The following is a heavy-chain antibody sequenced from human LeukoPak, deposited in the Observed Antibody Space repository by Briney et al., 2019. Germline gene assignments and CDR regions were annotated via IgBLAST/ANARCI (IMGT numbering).Heavy chain of an antibody. CDR2: ISSSGDTT. CDR1: GFTFSSYA. V-gene: IGHV3-23*01. J-gene: IGHJ4*02. Sequence: GSPRVSCAASGFTFSSYAMSWVRQAPGKGLEWVSAISSSGDTTYYADSVKGRFTISRDNSKTTLYGQMNSLRAEDTAIYYCAKGDRVAAAAMVDYWGQGTLVTVSS. CDR3: AKGDRVAAAAMVDY. D-gene: IGHD6-13*01.